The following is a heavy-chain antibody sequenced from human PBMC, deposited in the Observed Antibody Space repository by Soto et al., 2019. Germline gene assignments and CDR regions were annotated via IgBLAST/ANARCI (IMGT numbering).Heavy chain of an antibody. Sequence: SVKVSCKASGGTFSSYAISWVRQAPGQGLEWMGGIIPIFGTANYAQKFQGRVTITADKSTSTAYMELSSLRSEDTAVYYCARGEYYDFWSSYFPDNPGHHYGMDVWGRGTTVTVSS. J-gene: IGHJ6*02. CDR1: GGTFSSYA. CDR2: IIPIFGTA. D-gene: IGHD3-3*01. CDR3: ARGEYYDFWSSYFPDNPGHHYGMDV. V-gene: IGHV1-69*06.